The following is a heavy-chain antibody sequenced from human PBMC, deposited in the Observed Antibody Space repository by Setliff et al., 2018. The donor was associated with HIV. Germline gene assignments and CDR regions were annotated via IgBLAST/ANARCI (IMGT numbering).Heavy chain of an antibody. D-gene: IGHD3-3*01. V-gene: IGHV4-31*03. CDR3: AREAEIFGVVMRGYYFDY. CDR2: IYYSGST. J-gene: IGHJ4*02. Sequence: PSETLSLTCTVSGGSISSGGYYWSWIRQHPGKGLEWIGYIYYSGSTYYNPSLKSRVTISVDTSKNQFSLKLSSVTAADTAVYYCAREAEIFGVVMRGYYFDYWGQGTRVTVSS. CDR1: GGSISSGGYY.